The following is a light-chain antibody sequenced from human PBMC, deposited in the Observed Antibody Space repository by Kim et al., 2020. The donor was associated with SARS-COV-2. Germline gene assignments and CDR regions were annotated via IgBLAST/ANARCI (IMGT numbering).Light chain of an antibody. J-gene: IGLJ3*02. CDR2: QDN. CDR1: KLGDKY. CDR3: QAWDSSTGV. Sequence: VSPGQTASITCSGDKLGDKYACWYQQRPGQSPVLVIYQDNKRPSGIPERFSGSNSGNTATLTISGTQTVDEADYYCQAWDSSTGVFGGGTQLSVL. V-gene: IGLV3-1*01.